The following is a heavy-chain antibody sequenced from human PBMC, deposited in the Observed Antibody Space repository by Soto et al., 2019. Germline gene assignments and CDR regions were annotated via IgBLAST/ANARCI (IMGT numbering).Heavy chain of an antibody. CDR3: ARWGLARGGYYCSGGSCYSTADY. CDR2: INHSGST. V-gene: IGHV4-34*01. J-gene: IGHJ4*02. CDR1: CGSFSGDH. Sequence: SETLSLICAPYCGSFSGDHWSWIRQPPGTGQEGIGEINHSGSTNYNPSLKSRVTISVDTSKNQFSLKLSSVTAADTAVYYCARWGLARGGYYCSGGSCYSTADYWGQGTLVTVS. D-gene: IGHD2-15*01.